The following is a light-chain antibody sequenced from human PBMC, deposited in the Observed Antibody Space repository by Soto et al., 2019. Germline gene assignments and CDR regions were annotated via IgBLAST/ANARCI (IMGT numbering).Light chain of an antibody. CDR1: SSEVGSYNL. V-gene: IGLV2-23*02. CDR3: CSYAGSSTFYV. Sequence: QSLLTQPASLSGCPGQSITISCTGTSSEVGSYNLVSWYQQHPGKAPKLMIYEVSKRPSGVSNRFSGSKSGNTASLTISGLQAEDEADYYCCSYAGSSTFYVFGTGTKVTVL. CDR2: EVS. J-gene: IGLJ1*01.